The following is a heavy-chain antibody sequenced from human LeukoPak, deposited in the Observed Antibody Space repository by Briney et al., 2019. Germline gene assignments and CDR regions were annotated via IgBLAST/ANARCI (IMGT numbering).Heavy chain of an antibody. J-gene: IGHJ4*02. CDR2: VSASGDKT. Sequence: PGGSLRLSCVASGFTFSGYTMSWVRQAPGKGLEWISAVSASGDKTNYADSVKGRFTVSRDNSKDTLYLQMKSLRAEDTALYYCARDIHDSSGYYYDYWGQGTLVTVSS. V-gene: IGHV3-23*01. CDR3: ARDIHDSSGYYYDY. CDR1: GFTFSGYT. D-gene: IGHD3-22*01.